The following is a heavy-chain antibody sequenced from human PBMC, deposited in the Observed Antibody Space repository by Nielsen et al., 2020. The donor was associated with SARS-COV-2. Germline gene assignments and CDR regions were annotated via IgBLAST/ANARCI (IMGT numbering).Heavy chain of an antibody. CDR3: ARGGTYYYDSSGLVAWFDP. J-gene: IGHJ5*02. V-gene: IGHV1-46*01. CDR2: INPSGGGT. Sequence: WVRQAPGQGLEWVGIINPSGGGTTYAQKFQGRVTMTRDTSTSTVYMELSSLRSEDTAVYYCARGGTYYYDSSGLVAWFDPWGQGTLVTVSS. D-gene: IGHD3-22*01.